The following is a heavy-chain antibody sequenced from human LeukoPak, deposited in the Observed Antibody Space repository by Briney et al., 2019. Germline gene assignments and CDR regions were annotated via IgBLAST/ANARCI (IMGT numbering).Heavy chain of an antibody. CDR2: IYYSGST. J-gene: IGHJ4*02. D-gene: IGHD6-19*01. V-gene: IGHV4-59*01. CDR1: GGSISSYY. Sequence: SETLSLTCTVSGGSISSYYWSWIRQPPGKGLEWIGYIYYSGSTNYNPSLKSRVTISVETSKNQFSLKLSSVTAADTAVYYCARDSSGWYGSVFDYWGQGTLVTVSS. CDR3: ARDSSGWYGSVFDY.